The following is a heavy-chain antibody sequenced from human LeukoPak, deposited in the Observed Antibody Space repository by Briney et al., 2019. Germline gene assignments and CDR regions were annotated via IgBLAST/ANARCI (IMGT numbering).Heavy chain of an antibody. V-gene: IGHV1-69*04. J-gene: IGHJ5*02. CDR1: GGTFSSYA. CDR3: AREGVVPAALNWFDP. CDR2: IIPILGIA. Sequence: SAKVSCKASGGTFSSYAISWVRQAPGQGLEWMGRIIPILGIANYAQKFQGGVTITADKSTSTAYMELSSLRSEDTAVYYCAREGVVPAALNWFDPWGQGTLVTVSS. D-gene: IGHD2-2*01.